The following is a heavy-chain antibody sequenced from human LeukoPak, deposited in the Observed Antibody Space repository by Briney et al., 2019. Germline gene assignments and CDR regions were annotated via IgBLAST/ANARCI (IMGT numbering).Heavy chain of an antibody. CDR3: ARDVRGCGGDFDDCEYYYNGMDV. Sequence: SETLSLTCTVSGGSISSSSYYWGWIRQAPGKGLEWIGNIYYSGSIYYNPSLNSRVTISVDTSKNQFSLKLSSVTAADTAIYYCARDVRGCGGDFDDCEYYYNGMDVWGQGTTVTVSS. J-gene: IGHJ6*02. D-gene: IGHD2-21*02. CDR1: GGSISSSSYY. V-gene: IGHV4-39*07. CDR2: IYYSGSI.